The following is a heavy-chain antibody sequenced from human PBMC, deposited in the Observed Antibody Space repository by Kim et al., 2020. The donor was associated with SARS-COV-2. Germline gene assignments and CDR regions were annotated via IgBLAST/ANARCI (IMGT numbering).Heavy chain of an antibody. D-gene: IGHD3-9*01. CDR3: AIWSSHYDILTGPKGGVDP. Sequence: GRFTISRDNSKNTLYLQMNSLRAEDTAVYYCAIWSSHYDILTGPKGGVDPWGQGTLVTVSS. J-gene: IGHJ5*02. V-gene: IGHV3-53*01.